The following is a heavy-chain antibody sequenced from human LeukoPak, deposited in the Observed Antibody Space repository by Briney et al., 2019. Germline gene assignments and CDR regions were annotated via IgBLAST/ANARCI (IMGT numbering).Heavy chain of an antibody. V-gene: IGHV4-39*07. J-gene: IGHJ4*02. CDR2: IYYSGTT. Sequence: PSETLSLTCTVSGGSINSRTYYWGWIRQPPGKGLEWIGTIYYSGTTYYNPSLKSRVTISLDTSKNQFSLKLSSVTAADTAVYYCARAHAGGYFDYWGQGTLVTVSS. CDR1: GGSINSRTYY. CDR3: ARAHAGGYFDY.